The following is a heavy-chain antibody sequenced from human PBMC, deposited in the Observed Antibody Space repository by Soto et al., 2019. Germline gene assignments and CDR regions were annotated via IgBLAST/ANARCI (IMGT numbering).Heavy chain of an antibody. D-gene: IGHD3-3*01. CDR3: AREIKYDFWSGYYSPGGMDV. CDR2: TRNKANSYTT. V-gene: IGHV3-72*01. J-gene: IGHJ6*02. CDR1: GFTFSDHY. Sequence: GGSLRLSCAASGFTFSDHYMDWVRQAPGKGLEWVGRTRNKANSYTTEYAASVKGRFTISRDDSKNSLYLQMNSLKTEDTAVYYCAREIKYDFWSGYYSPGGMDVWGQGTTVTV.